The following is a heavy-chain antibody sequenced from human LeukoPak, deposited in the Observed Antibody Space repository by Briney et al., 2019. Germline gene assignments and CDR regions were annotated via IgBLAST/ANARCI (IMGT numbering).Heavy chain of an antibody. CDR3: ARRGLVAGIYDLVYGFDI. V-gene: IGHV1-8*03. D-gene: IGHD3/OR15-3a*01. CDR1: GGTFSSYA. J-gene: IGHJ3*02. CDR2: VNPDTGNT. Sequence: ASVKVSCKASGGTFSSYAISWVRQAPGRGPEWMGWVNPDTGNTGFAQKFQGRVTITQNNSVTTVYMELSSLTSEDTAVYYCARRGLVAGIYDLVYGFDIWGQGTMVTVSS.